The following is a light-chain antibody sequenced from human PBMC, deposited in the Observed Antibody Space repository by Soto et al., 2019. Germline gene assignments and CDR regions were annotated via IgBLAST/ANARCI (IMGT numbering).Light chain of an antibody. J-gene: IGKJ1*01. CDR1: RSVLYSSNNKNH. CDR3: QQHYSSPWT. Sequence: DIVMTQSPDSLAVPLGERATINCKSSRSVLYSSNNKNHLAWYQQKPGQPPKLLIYWASTRESGVPDRFSGSGSGTDFTLTVSSLQAEDVAVYYCQQHYSSPWTFGQGTKVEIK. V-gene: IGKV4-1*01. CDR2: WAS.